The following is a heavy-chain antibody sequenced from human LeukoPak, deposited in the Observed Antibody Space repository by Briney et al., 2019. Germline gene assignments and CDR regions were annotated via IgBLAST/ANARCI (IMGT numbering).Heavy chain of an antibody. CDR3: ARDAQWLVPEGYYYYMDV. Sequence: GGSLRLSCAGSGFTFSRYNMNWFRQAPGKGLERVSSISSRSSYIFYAGSVKGRFTISRDNAKNSLCLQMNSLGAEDTAVYYCARDAQWLVPEGYYYYMDVWGKGTTVTVSS. CDR1: GFTFSRYN. V-gene: IGHV3-21*01. D-gene: IGHD6-19*01. CDR2: ISSRSSYI. J-gene: IGHJ6*03.